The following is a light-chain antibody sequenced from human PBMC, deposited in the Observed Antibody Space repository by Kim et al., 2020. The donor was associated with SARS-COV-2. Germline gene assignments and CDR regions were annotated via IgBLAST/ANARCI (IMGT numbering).Light chain of an antibody. Sequence: LSPGEIATLSCSASQSVSSSYVAWYQQKPGQAPRLLIYGASSRATGIPDRFSGSGSGTDFTLTISRLEPEDFAVYYCQQYGSSPYSFGQGTKLEI. CDR1: QSVSSSY. CDR2: GAS. CDR3: QQYGSSPYS. J-gene: IGKJ2*03. V-gene: IGKV3-20*01.